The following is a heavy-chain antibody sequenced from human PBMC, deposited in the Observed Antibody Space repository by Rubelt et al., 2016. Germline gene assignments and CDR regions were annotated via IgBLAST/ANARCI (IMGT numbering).Heavy chain of an antibody. D-gene: IGHD6-13*01. Sequence: QVQLVQSGAEVKKPEASVKVSCKASGYTFTSYGISWVRQAPGQGLEWMGWISAYNGNTNYAQKLQGRVTMTTDTSTSTAYMELRSLRSDGTAVYYFASMYSSSWYRGWFDPWGQGTLVTVSS. CDR2: ISAYNGNT. CDR3: ASMYSSSWYRGWFDP. CDR1: GYTFTSYG. V-gene: IGHV1-18*01. J-gene: IGHJ5*02.